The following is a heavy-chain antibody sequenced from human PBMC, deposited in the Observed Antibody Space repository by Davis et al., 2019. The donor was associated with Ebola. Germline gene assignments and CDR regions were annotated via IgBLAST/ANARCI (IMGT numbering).Heavy chain of an antibody. CDR1: GGSINNYF. V-gene: IGHV4-59*01. CDR2: IHYLGNT. D-gene: IGHD3-9*01. CDR3: ARVNAMTGYSRFDS. Sequence: MPGGSLRLSCTVSGGSINNYFWSWIRQPPGKGLEWIGNIHYLGNTNYNLSLKSRVTMSVDTSKNQFSLKLSSVTAADTAFYHCARVNAMTGYSRFDSWGQGTLVTVSS. J-gene: IGHJ5*01.